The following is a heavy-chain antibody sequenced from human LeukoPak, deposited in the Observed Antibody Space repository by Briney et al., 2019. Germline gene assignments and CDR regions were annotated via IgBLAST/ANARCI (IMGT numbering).Heavy chain of an antibody. D-gene: IGHD4-17*01. Sequence: SVKVSCKASGGTFSSYAIIWVRQAPGQGLEWMGRIIPILGIANYAQKFQGRVTITADKSTSTAYMELSSLRSEDTAVYYSARYHDYGDWDSFDIWGQGTMVPVSS. V-gene: IGHV1-69*04. CDR2: IIPILGIA. CDR1: GGTFSSYA. J-gene: IGHJ3*02. CDR3: ARYHDYGDWDSFDI.